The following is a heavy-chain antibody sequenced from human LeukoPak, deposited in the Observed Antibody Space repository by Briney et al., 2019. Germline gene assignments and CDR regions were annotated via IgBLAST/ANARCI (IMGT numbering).Heavy chain of an antibody. V-gene: IGHV3-23*01. J-gene: IGHJ4*02. CDR1: GFTFSTYD. D-gene: IGHD2-2*01. Sequence: PGGSLRLSCAASGFTFSTYDMSWVLQAAGQGLEWVSVIGGSGAGTNYADSVKGRFTISRDNSKNTLYLQMNSLRAEDTALYYCAKDLIQPGHYLDYWGQGALVTVSS. CDR3: AKDLIQPGHYLDY. CDR2: IGGSGAGT.